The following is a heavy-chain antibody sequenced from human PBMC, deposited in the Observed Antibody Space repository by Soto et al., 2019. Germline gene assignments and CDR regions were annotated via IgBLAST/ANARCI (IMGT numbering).Heavy chain of an antibody. J-gene: IGHJ3*02. Sequence: SETLSLTCAVYGGSFSGYYWSWIRQPPGKGLEWIGEINHSGSTNYNPSLKSRVTISVDTSKNQFSLKLSSVTAADTAVYYCAVTYYYGSGSPLDAFDIWGQGTMVTVSS. CDR1: GGSFSGYY. CDR2: INHSGST. CDR3: AVTYYYGSGSPLDAFDI. V-gene: IGHV4-34*01. D-gene: IGHD3-10*01.